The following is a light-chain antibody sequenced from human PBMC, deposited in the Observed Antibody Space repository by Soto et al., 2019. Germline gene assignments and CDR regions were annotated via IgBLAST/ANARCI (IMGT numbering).Light chain of an antibody. Sequence: HVTQSLSMASASVADTLTVTSPGSRSINTWLAWYQQKAGQAPKLLISDASDLEGGVSSRFSGSGSGTEFTLTIRSLQPAASVTYSCQQYDSYSWRFGQGTKVDIK. J-gene: IGKJ1*01. CDR2: DAS. CDR3: QQYDSYSWR. CDR1: RSINTW. V-gene: IGKV1-5*01.